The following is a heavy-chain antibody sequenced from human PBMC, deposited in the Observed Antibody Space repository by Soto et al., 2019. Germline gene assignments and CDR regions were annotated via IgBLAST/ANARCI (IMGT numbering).Heavy chain of an antibody. Sequence: PGGSLRLSCAASGFTFGNYWMSWVRQTPGKGLEWVANIKQDGREKYVVDSLKGRFTISRDNARNSLYLQMNNLRAEDTFVYYFARMGCSGGSCRQFGLDFWGRGTLVTVSS. D-gene: IGHD2-15*01. CDR1: GFTFGNYW. CDR3: ARMGCSGGSCRQFGLDF. CDR2: IKQDGREK. V-gene: IGHV3-7*01. J-gene: IGHJ4*02.